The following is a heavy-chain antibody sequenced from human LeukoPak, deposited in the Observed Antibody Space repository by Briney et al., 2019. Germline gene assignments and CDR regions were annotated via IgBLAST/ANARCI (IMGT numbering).Heavy chain of an antibody. CDR1: GGSISSYY. D-gene: IGHD1-26*01. CDR3: ARGIATITQDSFDV. J-gene: IGHJ3*01. V-gene: IGHV4-4*07. CDR2: IHSSGST. Sequence: SETLSLTCTVSGGSISSYYWSWLRQSAGKGLEWIGRIHSSGSTNFNPFLRSRVTMSADTSKHQFSLWLTSMTAADTALYYCARGIATITQDSFDVWGLGTMVTVSS.